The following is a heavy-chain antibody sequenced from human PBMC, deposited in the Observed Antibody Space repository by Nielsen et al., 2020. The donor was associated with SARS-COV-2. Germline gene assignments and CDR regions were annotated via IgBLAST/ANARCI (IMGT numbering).Heavy chain of an antibody. CDR3: ARPLLAAAGTNAFDI. J-gene: IGHJ3*02. CDR2: IYYSGST. D-gene: IGHD6-13*01. Sequence: SETLSLTCTVSGGSISSSSYYWGWIRQPPGKGLEWIGSIYYSGSTYYNPSLKSRVTISVDTSKNQFSLKLSSVTAADTAVYYCARPLLAAAGTNAFDIWGQGTMVTVSS. CDR1: GGSISSSSYY. V-gene: IGHV4-39*01.